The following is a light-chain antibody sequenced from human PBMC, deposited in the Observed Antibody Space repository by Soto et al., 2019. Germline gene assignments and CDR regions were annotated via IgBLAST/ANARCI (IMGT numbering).Light chain of an antibody. CDR3: QSCNNWPPT. J-gene: IGKJ1*01. V-gene: IGKV3-15*01. CDR2: DAS. CDR1: QTVTNN. Sequence: EIVMTQSPATLSVSPGERVTLSCRASQTVTNNVAWYQQKTGQAPRLLIYDASTRASGIPARFSGSGSGTEFALTISSLQSEDFAVYYCQSCNNWPPTVGQGTKVEIK.